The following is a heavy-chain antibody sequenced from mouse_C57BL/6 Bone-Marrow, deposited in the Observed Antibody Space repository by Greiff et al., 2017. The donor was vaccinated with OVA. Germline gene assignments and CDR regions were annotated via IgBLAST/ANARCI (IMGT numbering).Heavy chain of an antibody. V-gene: IGHV1-50*01. CDR3: ARDSNYEGFAY. D-gene: IGHD2-5*01. Sequence: VQLQQPGAELVKPGASVKLSCKASGYTFTSYWMQWVKQRPGQGLEWIGEIDPSDSYTNYNQKFKGKATLTVDPSSSTAYMQLSSLTSEDSAVYYCARDSNYEGFAYWGQGTLVTVSA. CDR1: GYTFTSYW. J-gene: IGHJ3*01. CDR2: IDPSDSYT.